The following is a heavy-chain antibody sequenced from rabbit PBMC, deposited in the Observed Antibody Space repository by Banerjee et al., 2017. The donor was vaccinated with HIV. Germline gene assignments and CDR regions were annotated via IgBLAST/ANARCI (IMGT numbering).Heavy chain of an antibody. CDR3: ARDGAGYAGYGYARL. CDR2: IYTGDGRT. V-gene: IGHV1S47*01. Sequence: QEQLVESGGGLVQPEGSLTLTCKASGSDISSNAMCWVRQAPGKGPEWIACIYTGDGRTYYASWAKGRFTISKTSSTTVTLQMTSLTAADTATYFCARDGAGYAGYGYARLWGPGTLVTVS. J-gene: IGHJ6*01. D-gene: IGHD6-1*01. CDR1: GSDISSNA.